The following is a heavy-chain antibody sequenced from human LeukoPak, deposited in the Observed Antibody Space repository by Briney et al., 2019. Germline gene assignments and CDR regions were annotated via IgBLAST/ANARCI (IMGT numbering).Heavy chain of an antibody. D-gene: IGHD5-18*01. J-gene: IGHJ3*02. CDR3: ASSTGYSYIADAFDI. CDR1: GGSISSYY. V-gene: IGHV4-59*01. Sequence: SETLSLTCTVSGGSISSYYWSWIRQPPGKGLEWIGYIYYSGSTNYNPSLKSRVTISVDTSKNQFSLKLSSVTAADTAVYYCASSTGYSYIADAFDIWGQGTMVTVSS. CDR2: IYYSGST.